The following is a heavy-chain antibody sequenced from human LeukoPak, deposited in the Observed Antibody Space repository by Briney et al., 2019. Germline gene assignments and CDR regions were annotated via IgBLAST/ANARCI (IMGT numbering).Heavy chain of an antibody. V-gene: IGHV3-9*01. J-gene: IGHJ4*02. Sequence: PGGSLRLSCAASGFTFDDYAMHWVRQAPGKGLEWVSGISWNSGSIGYADSVKGRFTISRDNAKNSLYLQMNSLRAEDTAVYYCAKGAHYYGSGSHRRGHYFGSWGQGTLVTVSS. CDR3: AKGAHYYGSGSHRRGHYFGS. CDR2: ISWNSGSI. CDR1: GFTFDDYA. D-gene: IGHD3-10*01.